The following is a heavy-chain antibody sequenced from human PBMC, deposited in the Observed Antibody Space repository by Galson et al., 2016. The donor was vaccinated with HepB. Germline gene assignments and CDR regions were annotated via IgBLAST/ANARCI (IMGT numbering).Heavy chain of an antibody. J-gene: IGHJ4*02. Sequence: TLSLTCTVSGGSISSGGYYWSWIRQRPGKGLEYIGYIYDSGSTYYNASLKSRVTMSIDTSKKHFSLKLNSVTAADTAVYYCARGVGYSTRFDYWGQGTLVTVSS. V-gene: IGHV4-31*03. CDR1: GGSISSGGYY. CDR2: IYDSGST. D-gene: IGHD6-13*01. CDR3: ARGVGYSTRFDY.